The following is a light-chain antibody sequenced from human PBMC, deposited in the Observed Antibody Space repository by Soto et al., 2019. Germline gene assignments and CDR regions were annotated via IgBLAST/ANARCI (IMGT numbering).Light chain of an antibody. CDR3: QSYDRSLSGWL. CDR1: SSNSGAGYN. CDR2: GDS. V-gene: IGLV1-40*01. J-gene: IGLJ3*02. Sequence: QSVLTQPPSVSGAPGQRVTISCTGRSSNSGAGYNGHWYQQFPGTAPKLLIYGDSNRPSGVPDRFSGSKSGTSASLAITGLQAEDESDDDCQSYDRSLSGWLFGGGTKLTVL.